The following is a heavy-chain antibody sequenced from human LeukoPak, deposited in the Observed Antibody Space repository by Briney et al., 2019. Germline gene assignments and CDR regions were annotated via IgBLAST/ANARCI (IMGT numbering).Heavy chain of an antibody. CDR2: IYTSGST. CDR1: GGSISSYY. Sequence: PSETLSLTCTVSGGSISSYYWSWIRQPAGKGLEWIGRIYTSGSTNYNPSLKSRVTMSVDTSKNQFSLKLSSVTAADTAVYYCARYSSSWLGGYYMDVWGKGTTVTVSS. J-gene: IGHJ6*03. CDR3: ARYSSSWLGGYYMDV. V-gene: IGHV4-4*07. D-gene: IGHD6-13*01.